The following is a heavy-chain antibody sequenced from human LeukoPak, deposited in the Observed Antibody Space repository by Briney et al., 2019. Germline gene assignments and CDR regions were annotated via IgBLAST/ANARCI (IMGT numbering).Heavy chain of an antibody. D-gene: IGHD3-9*01. J-gene: IGHJ6*02. Sequence: GGSLRLSCAASGFTFRSYSMNWVRQAPGKGLEWVSSISSSSSYIYYADSVKGRFTISRDNAKNSLYLQMNSLSAEDTAVYYCARDSPNYDILTGYRYGMDDWGQGTTVTVSS. CDR1: GFTFRSYS. CDR3: ARDSPNYDILTGYRYGMDD. V-gene: IGHV3-21*01. CDR2: ISSSSSYI.